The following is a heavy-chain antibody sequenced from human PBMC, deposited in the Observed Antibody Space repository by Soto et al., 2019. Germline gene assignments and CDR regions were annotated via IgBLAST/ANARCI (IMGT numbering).Heavy chain of an antibody. CDR2: ISSSSSYI. V-gene: IGHV3-21*01. CDR3: ASPTITSGAFEI. CDR1: GFTFSSYS. J-gene: IGHJ3*02. D-gene: IGHD5-12*01. Sequence: EVQLVESGGGLVKPGGSLRLSCAASGFTFSSYSMNWVRQAPGKGLEWVSSISSSSSYIYYADSVKGRFTISRDNAKNSLYLQMNSLRAEDTAVYYCASPTITSGAFEIWGQGTMVTVSS.